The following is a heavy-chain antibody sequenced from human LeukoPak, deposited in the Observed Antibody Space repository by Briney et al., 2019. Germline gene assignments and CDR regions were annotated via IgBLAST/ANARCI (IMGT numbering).Heavy chain of an antibody. V-gene: IGHV4-39*01. Sequence: SETLSLTCTVSGDSISRTCYYWGWIRQPPGKGLEWIGSIYYSGSTYYHPSLKSRVTISVDTSKNQFSLQLSSVTAADTAMYYCVRRASTVVTFNDYCGQGTLVTVSS. D-gene: IGHD4-23*01. J-gene: IGHJ4*02. CDR3: VRRASTVVTFNDY. CDR2: IYYSGST. CDR1: GDSISRTCYY.